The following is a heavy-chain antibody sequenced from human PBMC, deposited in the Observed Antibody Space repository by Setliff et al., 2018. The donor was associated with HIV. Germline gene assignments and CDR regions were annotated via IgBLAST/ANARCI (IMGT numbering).Heavy chain of an antibody. CDR2: TFYSGST. Sequence: ASETLSLTCTVSGASVSTTGYYWGWLRQSPGKGLQWIGTTFYSGSTYYNPSLKSRVTISLDTSNNAFSLTLTSVTSADTALYFCATYLSDNYLDGAFDIWGRGTMVTVSS. D-gene: IGHD3-3*01. J-gene: IGHJ3*02. CDR3: ATYLSDNYLDGAFDI. V-gene: IGHV4-39*02. CDR1: GASVSTTGYY.